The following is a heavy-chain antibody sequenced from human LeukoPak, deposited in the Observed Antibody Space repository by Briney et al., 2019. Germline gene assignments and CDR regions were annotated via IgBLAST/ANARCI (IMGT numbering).Heavy chain of an antibody. V-gene: IGHV3-11*04. CDR3: ARGATAGRFSLRPTGAYYMDV. CDR2: ISSRGDTI. J-gene: IGHJ6*03. D-gene: IGHD6-13*01. CDR1: GFTFSDYY. Sequence: GGSLRLSCAASGFTFSDYYMSWIRQAPGKGLEWVSYISSRGDTIYYTDSVKGRFTISRDNAKNSLYLQMNSLRAEDTAVYYCARGATAGRFSLRPTGAYYMDVWGKGTTVTVSS.